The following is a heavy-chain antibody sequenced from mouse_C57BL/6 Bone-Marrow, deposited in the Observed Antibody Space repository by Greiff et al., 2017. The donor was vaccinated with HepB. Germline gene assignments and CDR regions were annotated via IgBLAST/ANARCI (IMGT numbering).Heavy chain of an antibody. D-gene: IGHD1-1*01. V-gene: IGHV1-82*01. CDR1: GYAFSSSW. Sequence: QVQLKESGPELVKPGASVKISCKASGYAFSSSWMNWVKQRPGKGLEWIGRIYPGDGDTNYNGKFKGKATLTADKSSSTAYMQLSSLTSEDSAVYFCARSLNYYGSPAWFAYWGQGTLVTVSA. J-gene: IGHJ3*01. CDR3: ARSLNYYGSPAWFAY. CDR2: IYPGDGDT.